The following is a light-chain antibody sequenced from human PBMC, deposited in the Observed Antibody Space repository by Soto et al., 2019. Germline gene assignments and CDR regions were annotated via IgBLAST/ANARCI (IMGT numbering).Light chain of an antibody. CDR3: SSYTDIRTVV. J-gene: IGLJ2*01. CDR2: EVS. V-gene: IGLV2-14*01. Sequence: QSVLTQPASVSGSPGQSITISCTGTSSDIGTYNYVSWYQHHPGKAPKLIISEVSNRPSGVSNRFSGSKSGNTASLTISGLQAEDEADYYCSSYTDIRTVVFGGGTKVTVL. CDR1: SSDIGTYNY.